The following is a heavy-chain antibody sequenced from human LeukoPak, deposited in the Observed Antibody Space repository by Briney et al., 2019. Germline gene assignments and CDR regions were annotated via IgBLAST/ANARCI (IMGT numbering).Heavy chain of an antibody. V-gene: IGHV3-64*01. Sequence: PGGSLRLSCAASGFTFSSYAMHWVRQAPGKGLEYVSAISSNGGSTYYANSVKGRFTISRDNSKNTLYLQMGSLRAEDMAVYYCARGAWDWSSTSCYTGFGYWGQGTLVTVSS. J-gene: IGHJ4*02. CDR3: ARGAWDWSSTSCYTGFGY. CDR1: GFTFSSYA. D-gene: IGHD2-2*02. CDR2: ISSNGGST.